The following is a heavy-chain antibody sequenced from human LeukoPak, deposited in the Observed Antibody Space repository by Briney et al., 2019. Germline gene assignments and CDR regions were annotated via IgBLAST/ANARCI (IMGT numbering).Heavy chain of an antibody. D-gene: IGHD2-2*01. CDR2: INNSGST. V-gene: IGHV4-34*01. CDR1: GASFSGYY. J-gene: IGHJ5*02. Sequence: PSETLSLTCAVYGASFSGYYWSWIRQPPGKGLEWIGEINNSGSTNYNPSFKSRVTISVETSKNQFSLKLSSVTAADTAVYYCAKDRHAPGRYCSSTTCFPFDPWGQGTLVTVSS. CDR3: AKDRHAPGRYCSSTTCFPFDP.